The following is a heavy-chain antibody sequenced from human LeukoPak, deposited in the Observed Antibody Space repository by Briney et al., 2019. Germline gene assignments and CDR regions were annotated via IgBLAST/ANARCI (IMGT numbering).Heavy chain of an antibody. CDR2: IRSKAYGGTT. D-gene: IGHD6-19*01. Sequence: GGSLRLSCTASGFTFGDYAMSWFRQAPGKGLEWVGFIRSKAYGGTTEYAASVKGRFTISRDDSKSIAYLQMNSLRAEDTAVYYCARDFPSPVIAVAGIITGYNWFDPWGQGTLVTVSS. V-gene: IGHV3-49*03. CDR1: GFTFGDYA. J-gene: IGHJ5*02. CDR3: ARDFPSPVIAVAGIITGYNWFDP.